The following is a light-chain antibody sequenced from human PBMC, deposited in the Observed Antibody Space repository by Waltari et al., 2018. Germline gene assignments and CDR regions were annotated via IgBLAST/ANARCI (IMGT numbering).Light chain of an antibody. CDR2: DAS. CDR3: TSFTNSNTRV. Sequence: QSALTQPPSVSGSPGQSITISCTGSSRHVGPYNYVSWYQQHPGKAPKLMLYDASNRPSGVSNRFSGSKSGNTASLTISGLQADDEAAYYCTSFTNSNTRVFGGGTKLTVL. J-gene: IGLJ2*01. V-gene: IGLV2-14*01. CDR1: SRHVGPYNY.